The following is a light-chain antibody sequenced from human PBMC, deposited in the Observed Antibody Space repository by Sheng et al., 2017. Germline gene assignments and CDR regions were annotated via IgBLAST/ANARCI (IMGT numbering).Light chain of an antibody. CDR2: GAS. CDR3: QQYNNWPRT. V-gene: IGKV3-15*01. J-gene: IGKJ1*01. CDR1: QSIGTN. Sequence: DIVMTQSPATLSVSPGERITLSCRANQSIGTNVAWYQQAPGQAPRLLIYGASTRAARIPARFSGSGSETDFTLTINSLQSEDFAVYYCQQYNNWPRTFGQGTYVDI.